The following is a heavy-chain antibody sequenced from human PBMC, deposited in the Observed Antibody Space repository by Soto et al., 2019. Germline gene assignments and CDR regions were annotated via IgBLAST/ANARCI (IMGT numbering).Heavy chain of an antibody. CDR1: GFTFSSYA. D-gene: IGHD2-15*01. V-gene: IGHV3-23*01. Sequence: GGSLRLSCAASGFTFSSYAMSWVRQAPGKGLEWVSAISGSGGSTYYADSVKGRFTISRDNSKNTLYLQMNSLRAEDTAVYYCAKAQGKRYGGNPALDAFDIWGQGTMVTVSS. CDR3: AKAQGKRYGGNPALDAFDI. J-gene: IGHJ3*02. CDR2: ISGSGGST.